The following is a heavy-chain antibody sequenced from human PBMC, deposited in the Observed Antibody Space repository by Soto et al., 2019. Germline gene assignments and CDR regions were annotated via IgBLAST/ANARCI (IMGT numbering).Heavy chain of an antibody. V-gene: IGHV3-30-3*01. D-gene: IGHD2-21*02. CDR1: GFTFSSYA. CDR2: ISYDGSNK. CDR3: ARDSQADCGGDWCDAFDI. J-gene: IGHJ3*02. Sequence: QVQLVESGGGVVQPGRSLRLSCAASGFTFSSYAMHWVRQAPGKGLEWVAVISYDGSNKYYADSVKGRFTISRDNSKNTLYLQMNSLRAEDTAVYYCARDSQADCGGDWCDAFDIWGQGTMVTVSS.